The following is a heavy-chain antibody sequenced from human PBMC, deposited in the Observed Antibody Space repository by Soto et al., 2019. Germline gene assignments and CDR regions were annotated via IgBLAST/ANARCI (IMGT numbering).Heavy chain of an antibody. D-gene: IGHD3-3*01. J-gene: IGHJ4*02. V-gene: IGHV1-18*01. CDR3: ARGAQLRFLEWLMPSGYYLEY. Sequence: GASVKVSCKASGYTFTSYGISWVRQAPGQGLEWRGWISAYNGNTNYAQKLQGRVTMTTDTSTSTAYMELRSLRSDDTAVYYCARGAQLRFLEWLMPSGYYLEYWAQGTMVTVSS. CDR1: GYTFTSYG. CDR2: ISAYNGNT.